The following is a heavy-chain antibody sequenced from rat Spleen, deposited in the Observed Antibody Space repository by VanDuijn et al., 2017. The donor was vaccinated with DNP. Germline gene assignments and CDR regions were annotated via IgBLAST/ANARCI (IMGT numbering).Heavy chain of an antibody. D-gene: IGHD1-6*01. Sequence: EVQLQESGPGLVKPSQSLSLTCSVTGYSITSNYWGWIRKFPGNKMEYIGHISYSGSTNYNPSLKSRFSITRDTSKNQFFLQLNSVTTEDTATYYCARDVYYGLLLRPFDYWGQVVMVTVSS. J-gene: IGHJ2*01. V-gene: IGHV3-1*01. CDR3: ARDVYYGLLLRPFDY. CDR2: ISYSGST. CDR1: GYSITSNY.